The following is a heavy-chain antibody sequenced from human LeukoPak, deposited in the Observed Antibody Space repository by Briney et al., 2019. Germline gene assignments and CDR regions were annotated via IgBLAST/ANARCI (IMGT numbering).Heavy chain of an antibody. CDR1: GASISNGIYY. D-gene: IGHD1-7*01. CDR2: IHYSGST. Sequence: NTSETQSPTCSLSGASISNGIYYWGWIRQPPGKGLQWFGSIHYSGSTYYNPSLKIRLIISVDTSRNQFSLKLSSVTAADTAVYYCARQWAYGTPYYFDAWGQGTLVTVSS. V-gene: IGHV4-39*07. CDR3: ARQWAYGTPYYFDA. J-gene: IGHJ4*02.